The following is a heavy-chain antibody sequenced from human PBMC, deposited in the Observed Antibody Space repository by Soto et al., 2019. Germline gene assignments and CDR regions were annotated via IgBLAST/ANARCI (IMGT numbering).Heavy chain of an antibody. Sequence: PGGSLRLSCAASGFTFSSYAMHWVRQAPGKGLEWVAVISYDGSNKYYADSVKGRFTISRDNSKNTLYLQMNSLRAEDTAVYYCARDPNPKATRFYDYVWGSYRYYYYYGMDVWGQGTTVPVAS. J-gene: IGHJ6*02. CDR1: GFTFSSYA. CDR2: ISYDGSNK. D-gene: IGHD3-16*02. V-gene: IGHV3-30-3*01. CDR3: ARDPNPKATRFYDYVWGSYRYYYYYGMDV.